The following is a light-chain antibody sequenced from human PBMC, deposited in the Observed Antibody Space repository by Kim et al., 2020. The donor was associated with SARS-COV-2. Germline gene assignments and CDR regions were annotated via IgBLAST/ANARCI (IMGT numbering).Light chain of an antibody. CDR2: VGTGGIVG. CDR3: GADHGSGTNFVYV. J-gene: IGLJ3*02. V-gene: IGLV9-49*01. CDR1: SGYSNYK. Sequence: QLVLTQPPSASASLGASVTLTCTLSSGYSNYKVDWYQQKPGKGPRFVMRVGTGGIVGSKGGGIPDRFSVLGSGLNRYLTIKNIQEEDESDYHCGADHGSGTNFVYVFGGGTQLTVL.